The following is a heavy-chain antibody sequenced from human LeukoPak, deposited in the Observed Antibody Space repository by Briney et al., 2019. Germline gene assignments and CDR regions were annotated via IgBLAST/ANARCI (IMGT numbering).Heavy chain of an antibody. Sequence: QPGRSLRLSCAASGFTFTNYGMHWVRQAPGKGLEWVAMISYDGRNEYYVDSVKGRFTISRDNSKNTLYLQMNSLRAEDTAVYYYAKERAGMGADAFDIWGQGTMVTVSS. CDR1: GFTFTNYG. CDR2: ISYDGRNE. CDR3: AKERAGMGADAFDI. D-gene: IGHD1-26*01. V-gene: IGHV3-30*18. J-gene: IGHJ3*02.